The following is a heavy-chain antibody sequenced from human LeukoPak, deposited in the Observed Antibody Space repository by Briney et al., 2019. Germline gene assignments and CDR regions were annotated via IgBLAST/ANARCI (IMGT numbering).Heavy chain of an antibody. Sequence: ASVKVSCKASGYTFTSYGISWVRQAPGQGLEWMGWISAYNGNTNYAQKLQGRVTMTTDTSTSTAYMELRSLRYDDTAVYYCARVRSYADAFDIWGQGTMVTVSS. J-gene: IGHJ3*02. D-gene: IGHD6-6*01. CDR2: ISAYNGNT. CDR3: ARVRSYADAFDI. V-gene: IGHV1-18*01. CDR1: GYTFTSYG.